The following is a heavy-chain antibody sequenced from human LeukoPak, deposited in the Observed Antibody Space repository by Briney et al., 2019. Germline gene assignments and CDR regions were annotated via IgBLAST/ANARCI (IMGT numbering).Heavy chain of an antibody. D-gene: IGHD1/OR15-1a*01. J-gene: IGHJ4*02. CDR3: ARDRNNIKWFYY. V-gene: IGHV4-39*07. CDR2: MSYSGST. Sequence: SETLSLTCTVSGGSISSSSYYWGWIRQSPGKGLEWIGSMSYSGSTYYNPSLTSRVTLSVDTSKNQLSLKASSVTDADTAVHYCARDRNNIKWFYYWGQGTLVTVSS. CDR1: GGSISSSSYY.